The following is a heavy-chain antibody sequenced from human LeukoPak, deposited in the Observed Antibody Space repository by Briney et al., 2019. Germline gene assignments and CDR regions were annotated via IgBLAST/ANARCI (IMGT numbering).Heavy chain of an antibody. CDR2: IYYSGST. V-gene: IGHV4-39*01. CDR1: GGSISGNTYY. D-gene: IGHD2-2*01. J-gene: IGHJ4*02. CDR3: APIVVVPAAMPVQFDY. Sequence: SETLSLTGTVSGGSISGNTYYWGWVRQPPGKGLEWIGSIYYSGSTYYNPSLKSRVTISVDTSKNQFSLKLSSVTAADTAVYYCAPIVVVPAAMPVQFDYWGQGTLVTVSS.